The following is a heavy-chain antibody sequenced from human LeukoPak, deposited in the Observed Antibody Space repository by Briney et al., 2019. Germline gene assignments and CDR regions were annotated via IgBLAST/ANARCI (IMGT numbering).Heavy chain of an antibody. V-gene: IGHV3-23*01. CDR1: GFTFTTYA. J-gene: IGHJ5*02. D-gene: IGHD1-26*01. CDR2: ISGSGDST. Sequence: PGGSLRLSCAASGFTFTTYAMNWVRQAPGKGLEWVSVISGSGDSTYYADSVKGRFTISRDNSKNTLYLQMNSLRAEDTAVYYCAKPRIVGVKGLDPWGQGTLVTVPS. CDR3: AKPRIVGVKGLDP.